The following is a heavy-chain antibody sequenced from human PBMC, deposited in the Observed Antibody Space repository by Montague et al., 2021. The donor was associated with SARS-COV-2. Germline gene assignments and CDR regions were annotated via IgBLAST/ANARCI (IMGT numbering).Heavy chain of an antibody. V-gene: IGHV3-23*01. D-gene: IGHD1-14*01. J-gene: IGHJ5*02. CDR3: AKSFSGTRNWFDI. CDR1: GFIFTNYG. CDR2: ISGFGGGT. Sequence: SLRLSCAASGFIFTNYGMNWVRRAPGKGLESVAGISGFGGGTYYSDPVKGRFTISGATSNSTLFLQMDGLRAEDTAIYYCAKSFSGTRNWFDIWGQGTLVTVSS.